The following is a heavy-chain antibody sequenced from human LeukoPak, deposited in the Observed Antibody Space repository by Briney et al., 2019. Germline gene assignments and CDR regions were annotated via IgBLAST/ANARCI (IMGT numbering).Heavy chain of an antibody. J-gene: IGHJ3*01. CDR1: GGSISSTGYC. Sequence: PSETLSLTCAVSGGSISSTGYCWAWIRQPPGKGLEWIGTIYYSGSTYHNTPLKSRITMSVDTSRNQFSLKLSSVDAADTAVYYCAKAGVRYFDSSGLYAFDFWGQGTTVTVSS. D-gene: IGHD3-22*01. CDR3: AKAGVRYFDSSGLYAFDF. V-gene: IGHV4-39*01. CDR2: IYYSGST.